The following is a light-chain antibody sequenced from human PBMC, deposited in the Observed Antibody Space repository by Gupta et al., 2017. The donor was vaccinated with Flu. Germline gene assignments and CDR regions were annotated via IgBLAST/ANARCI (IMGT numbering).Light chain of an antibody. CDR1: TPNIGKNY. Sequence: QSVLTQPPSVSAAPGQKVTISCSGSTPNIGKNYVCWYQQVPGTAPKLLIYENSERPSGIPDRFSGSKSGTSATLGITGLQTGDEADYYCGTWDSSLSAGVFGGGTKLTVL. CDR2: ENS. CDR3: GTWDSSLSAGV. J-gene: IGLJ3*02. V-gene: IGLV1-51*02.